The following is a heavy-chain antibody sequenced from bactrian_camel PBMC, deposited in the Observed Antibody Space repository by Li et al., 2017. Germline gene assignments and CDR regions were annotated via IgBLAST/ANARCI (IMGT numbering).Heavy chain of an antibody. Sequence: HVQLVESGGGSVQSGGSLRLSCEVSGNPYSPYCMDWFRQTPGKEREGVAAIDMYGSTSYADSVAGRFTISQDNSKNTLSLQMNGLKPEDTAMYYCGRGFSKGLGPNCQYNFSGRGTQVTVS. CDR1: GNPYSPYC. J-gene: IGHJ4*01. V-gene: IGHV3S53*01. CDR2: IDMYGST. CDR3: GRGFSKGLGPNCQYNF. D-gene: IGHD1*01.